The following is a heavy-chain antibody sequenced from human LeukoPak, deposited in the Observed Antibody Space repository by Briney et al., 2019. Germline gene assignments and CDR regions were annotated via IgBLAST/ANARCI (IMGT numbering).Heavy chain of an antibody. D-gene: IGHD3-10*01. CDR2: ISYDGSNK. Sequence: GRSLRLSCAASGFTFSSYGMHWVRQAPGKGPEWVAVISYDGSNKYYADSVKGRFTISRDNSKNTLYLQMNSLRAEDTAVYYCAKDFHIWFGGSNWFDPWSQGTLVTVSS. CDR1: GFTFSSYG. J-gene: IGHJ5*02. V-gene: IGHV3-30*18. CDR3: AKDFHIWFGGSNWFDP.